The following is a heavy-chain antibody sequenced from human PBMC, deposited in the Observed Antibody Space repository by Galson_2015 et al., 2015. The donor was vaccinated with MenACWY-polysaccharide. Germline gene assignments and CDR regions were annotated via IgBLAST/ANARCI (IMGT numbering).Heavy chain of an antibody. CDR2: IRSNGANT. CDR3: AKDSTDFWSVAGRFDH. J-gene: IGHJ5*02. CDR1: GFTFTSYA. Sequence: SLKLPCKASGFTFTSYAMSWVRQAPGKGLEWVSAIRSNGANTYYADYVKGRFTISRDNSKNTLYLQINSLRAEDTAVYYCAKDSTDFWSVAGRFDHWGQGTLVTVSS. D-gene: IGHD3-3*01. V-gene: IGHV3-23*01.